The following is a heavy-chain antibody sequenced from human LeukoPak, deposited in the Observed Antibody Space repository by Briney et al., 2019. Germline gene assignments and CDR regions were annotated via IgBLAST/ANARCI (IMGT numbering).Heavy chain of an antibody. Sequence: PGGSLRLSCAASGFTFSSYSMNWVRQAPGKGLEWVSSISSSSSSYIYYADSVKGRFTISRDNAKNSLYLQMNSLRAEDTAVYYCARYRSWTERYFDYWGQGTLVTVSS. CDR2: ISSSSSSYI. D-gene: IGHD6-6*01. CDR1: GFTFSSYS. V-gene: IGHV3-21*01. J-gene: IGHJ4*02. CDR3: ARYRSWTERYFDY.